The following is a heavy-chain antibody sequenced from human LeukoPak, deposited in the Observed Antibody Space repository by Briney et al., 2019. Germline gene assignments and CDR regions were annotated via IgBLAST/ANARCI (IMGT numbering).Heavy chain of an antibody. V-gene: IGHV3-74*01. CDR3: ARGGSGYYYFDY. J-gene: IGHJ4*02. CDR2: INSDGSST. D-gene: IGHD3-22*01. CDR1: GFTFSSYW. Sequence: GGSLRLSCAASGFTFSSYWMHWVRQAPGKGLVWVSRINSDGSSTSYADSVKGRFTISRDNAKNTLYLQMNSLRAEDTAVYYCARGGSGYYYFDYWGQGTLVTVSS.